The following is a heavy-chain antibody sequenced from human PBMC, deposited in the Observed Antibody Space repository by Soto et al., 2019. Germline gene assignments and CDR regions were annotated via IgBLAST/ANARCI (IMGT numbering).Heavy chain of an antibody. CDR2: INHRGST. J-gene: IGHJ4*02. CDR3: ARVYGRNFDY. V-gene: IGHV4-34*01. CDR1: GGSFSGYY. D-gene: IGHD3-10*01. Sequence: QVQLQQWGAGLLKPSETLSLTCAVYGGSFSGYYWSWIRQPPGNGLEWIGEINHRGSTNYTPSLQSKITISVDTSKNQFSLQPSYVTAADTAIYYCARVYGRNFDYWVQGTLVTVSS.